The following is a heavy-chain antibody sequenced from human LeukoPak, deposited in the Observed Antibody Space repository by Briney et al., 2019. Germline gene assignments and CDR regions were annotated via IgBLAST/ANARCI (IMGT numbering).Heavy chain of an antibody. CDR3: ATFPAAGNLSWFDP. V-gene: IGHV4-34*01. D-gene: IGHD6-13*01. CDR2: INHSGST. CDR1: GGSFSGYY. J-gene: IGHJ5*02. Sequence: SETLSLTCAVYGGSFSGYYWSWIRQPPGKGLEWIGEINHSGSTNYNPSLKSRVTISVDTSKNQFSLKLSSVTAADTAVYYCATFPAAGNLSWFDPWGQGTLVTVSS.